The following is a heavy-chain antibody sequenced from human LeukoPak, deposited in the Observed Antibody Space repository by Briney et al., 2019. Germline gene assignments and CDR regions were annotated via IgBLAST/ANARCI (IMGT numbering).Heavy chain of an antibody. J-gene: IGHJ4*02. CDR1: GYTFTGYY. CDR2: INPNSGAT. D-gene: IGHD3-16*01. CDR3: ARDWGSTDC. V-gene: IGHV1-2*02. Sequence: GASVKASCKASGYTFTGYYLHWLRQAPGQGLEWIGWINPNSGATSYAQKFQGRVTLTRDTSISTAYMELSRLRSDDTAVYYCARDWGSTDCWGQGTLVTVSS.